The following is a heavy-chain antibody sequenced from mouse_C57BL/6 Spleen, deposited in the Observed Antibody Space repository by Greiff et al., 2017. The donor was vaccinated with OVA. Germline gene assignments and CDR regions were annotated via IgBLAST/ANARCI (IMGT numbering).Heavy chain of an antibody. CDR3: ARHVGLGYFDY. CDR1: GFTFSDYG. J-gene: IGHJ2*01. Sequence: EVHLVESGGGLVKPGGSLKLSCAASGFTFSDYGMHWVRQAPEKGLEWVAYISSGSSTIYYADTVKGRFTISRDNAKNTLFLQMTSLRSEDTAMYYCARHVGLGYFDYWGQGTTRTVSS. V-gene: IGHV5-17*01. CDR2: ISSGSSTI. D-gene: IGHD4-1*01.